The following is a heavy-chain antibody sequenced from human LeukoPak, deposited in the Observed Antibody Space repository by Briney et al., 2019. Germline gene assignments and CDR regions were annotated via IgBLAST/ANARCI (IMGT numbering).Heavy chain of an antibody. V-gene: IGHV5-51*01. Sequence: GESLKISFEGSGFTFTNYWIGWVRQMPGKGLEWMGIINPGDSDTIFSPSFQGQSTISADKSISTAYLQWSSLKASDTAMYYCARLEHGGLFDYWGQGTLVTVSS. J-gene: IGHJ4*02. CDR2: INPGDSDT. CDR1: GFTFTNYW. D-gene: IGHD4-23*01. CDR3: ARLEHGGLFDY.